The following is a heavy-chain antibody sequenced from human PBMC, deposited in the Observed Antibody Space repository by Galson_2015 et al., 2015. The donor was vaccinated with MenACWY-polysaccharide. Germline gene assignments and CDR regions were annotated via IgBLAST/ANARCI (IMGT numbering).Heavy chain of an antibody. CDR3: AREVAVAGTNRWFDP. CDR1: GYTFTDYY. CDR2: INPNSGGT. Sequence: SVKVSCKASGYTFTDYYMHWVRQAPGQGLEWMGWINPNSGGTNYAQKFQGRVTMTRDTSISTAYMELSRLRSDDTAVYYCAREVAVAGTNRWFDPWGQGTLVTVSS. V-gene: IGHV1-2*02. D-gene: IGHD6-19*01. J-gene: IGHJ5*02.